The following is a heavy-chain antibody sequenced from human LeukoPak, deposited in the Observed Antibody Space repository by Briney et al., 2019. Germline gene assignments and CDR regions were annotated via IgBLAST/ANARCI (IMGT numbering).Heavy chain of an antibody. V-gene: IGHV1-69*01. Sequence: ASVKVSCKATGGTFSSYAISWVRQAPGQGLEWMGGIIPIFGTANYAQKFQGRVTITADESTSTAYMELSSLRPEDTAVYYCARDEYSGSSGYYYYMDVWGKGTTVTVSS. J-gene: IGHJ6*03. D-gene: IGHD6-6*01. CDR2: IIPIFGTA. CDR3: ARDEYSGSSGYYYYMDV. CDR1: GGTFSSYA.